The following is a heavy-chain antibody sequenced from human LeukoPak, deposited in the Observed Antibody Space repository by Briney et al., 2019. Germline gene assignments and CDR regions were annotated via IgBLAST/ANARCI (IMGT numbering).Heavy chain of an antibody. CDR1: GFTFSSAW. Sequence: GGSLRLSCAASGFTFSSAWMGWVRQAPGKGLEWVGRIKSKTDGGTTDYAAPVKGRFTISRDDSKNTLYLQMNSLKTEDTAVYYCTTDGYCSGGSCPDYWGQGTLVTVSS. D-gene: IGHD2-15*01. CDR2: IKSKTDGGTT. J-gene: IGHJ4*02. V-gene: IGHV3-15*01. CDR3: TTDGYCSGGSCPDY.